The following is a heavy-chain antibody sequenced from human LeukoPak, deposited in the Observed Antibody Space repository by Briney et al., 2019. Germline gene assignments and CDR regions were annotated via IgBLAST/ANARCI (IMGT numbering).Heavy chain of an antibody. CDR3: AREERSAYYDFWSGFPYYYYMDV. CDR2: ISAYNGNT. Sequence: ASVKVSCKASGYTFTSYGISWVRQAPGQGLEWMGWISAYNGNTNYAQKLQGRVTMTTDTSTSTAYMELRSLRSDDTAVDYCAREERSAYYDFWSGFPYYYYMDVWGKGTTVTVSS. CDR1: GYTFTSYG. V-gene: IGHV1-18*01. J-gene: IGHJ6*03. D-gene: IGHD3-3*01.